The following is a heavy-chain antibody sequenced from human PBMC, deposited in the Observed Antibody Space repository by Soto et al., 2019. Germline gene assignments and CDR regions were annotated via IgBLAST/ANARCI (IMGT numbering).Heavy chain of an antibody. CDR2: IKYDGREK. J-gene: IGHJ4*02. D-gene: IGHD6-13*01. V-gene: IGHV3-7*05. CDR1: GFTFSDYW. CDR3: ARDGVAPGLYFDH. Sequence: EGQLGESGGGLVQPGGSLGLSCAASGFTFSDYWMNWVRQTPGKRLECVASIKYDGREKNYVDSVKGRFTISRDNAKNPVYLQMASLRAEETAVYYCARDGVAPGLYFDHWGQGTPVTVSS.